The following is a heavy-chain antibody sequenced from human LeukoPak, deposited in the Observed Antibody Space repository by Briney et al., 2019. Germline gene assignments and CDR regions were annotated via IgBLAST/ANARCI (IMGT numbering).Heavy chain of an antibody. CDR3: ARLPGVPGRYSGMDL. CDR2: IYFSGST. V-gene: IGHV4-59*08. CDR1: GGSIGSFY. J-gene: IGHJ6*02. Sequence: SETLSLTCSVSGGSIGSFYWHWIRQPPGKGLEWIGYIYFSGSTNYNPSLKSRVTISVDTSKNQFSLKLSSVTAADTALYYCARLPGVPGRYSGMDLWGQGTTVTVSS. D-gene: IGHD3-10*01.